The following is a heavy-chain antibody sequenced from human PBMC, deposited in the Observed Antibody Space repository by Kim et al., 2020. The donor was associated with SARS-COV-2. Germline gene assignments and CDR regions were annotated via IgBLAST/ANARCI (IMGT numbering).Heavy chain of an antibody. Sequence: GGSLRLSCAASGFTVSSNYMSWVRQAPGKGLEWVSVIHSGSNAYYADSVKGRFTISRDNSKNTLYLQMNSLRAEDTAVYYCARGTNYYDSRGYSNDAFD. CDR1: GFTVSSNY. J-gene: IGHJ3*02. D-gene: IGHD3-22*01. V-gene: IGHV3-66*01. CDR2: IHSGSNA. CDR3: ARGTNYYDSRGYSNDAFD.